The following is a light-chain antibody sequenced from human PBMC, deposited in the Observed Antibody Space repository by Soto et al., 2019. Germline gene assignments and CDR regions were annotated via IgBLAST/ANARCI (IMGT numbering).Light chain of an antibody. CDR2: GAS. J-gene: IGKJ2*01. CDR3: QPYNNWPTEYT. Sequence: EIVMTQSPATLSVSPGERATLSCRASQSVSSTLAWYQQKPGQAPRLLIYGASTRATGIPARFSGSGSGTEFTLTISSLQSEDFAVYYCQPYNNWPTEYTFGQGTKLKIK. V-gene: IGKV3-15*01. CDR1: QSVSST.